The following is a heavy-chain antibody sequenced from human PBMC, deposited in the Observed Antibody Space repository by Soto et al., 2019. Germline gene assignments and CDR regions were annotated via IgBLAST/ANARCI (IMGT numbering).Heavy chain of an antibody. CDR1: GLTFGDYA. CDR2: ISGSGRYT. Sequence: GGSLRLSCAASGLTFGDYAMNWVRQAPGKGLEWLSLISGSGRYTDYADSVKGRFTISRDNSKNTLYLQMNSLRVEDTAVYYCAKDPPSERMQPDYGMDVWGQGTTVTVSS. J-gene: IGHJ6*02. V-gene: IGHV3-23*01. D-gene: IGHD6-13*01. CDR3: AKDPPSERMQPDYGMDV.